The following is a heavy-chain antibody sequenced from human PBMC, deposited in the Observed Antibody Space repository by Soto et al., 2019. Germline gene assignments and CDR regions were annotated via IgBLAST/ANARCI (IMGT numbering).Heavy chain of an antibody. Sequence: GGSLRLSCAASGFTFSSYWMSWVRQAPGKGLEWVANIKQDGSEKYYVDSVKGRFTISRDNAKNSLYLQMNSLRAEDMAVYYCARGYSYGYFDYWGQGILVTVSS. CDR2: IKQDGSEK. CDR1: GFTFSSYW. CDR3: ARGYSYGYFDY. J-gene: IGHJ4*02. D-gene: IGHD5-18*01. V-gene: IGHV3-7*03.